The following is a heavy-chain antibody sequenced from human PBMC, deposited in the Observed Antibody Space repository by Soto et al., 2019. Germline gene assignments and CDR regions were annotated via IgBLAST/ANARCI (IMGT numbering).Heavy chain of an antibody. CDR2: IKQDGSEK. D-gene: IGHD2-2*01. V-gene: IGHV3-7*03. CDR3: ARAGSSTSSIDAFDI. J-gene: IGHJ3*02. Sequence: PGGSLRLSCAASGFTFSSYWMSWVRQAPGKGLEWVANIKQDGSEKYYVDSVKGRFTISRDNAKNSLYLQMNSLRAEDTAVYYCARAGSSTSSIDAFDIWGQGTMLTVSS. CDR1: GFTFSSYW.